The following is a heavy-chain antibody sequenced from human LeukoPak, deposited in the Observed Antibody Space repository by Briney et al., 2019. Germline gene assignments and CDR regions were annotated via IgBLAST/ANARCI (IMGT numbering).Heavy chain of an antibody. CDR3: ARSSVLLWFGVDY. CDR2: IFYSGTT. D-gene: IGHD3-10*01. V-gene: IGHV4-39*07. J-gene: IGHJ4*02. CDR1: RGAISSSNYY. Sequence: SETLSLTCSVSRGAISSSNYYWGWIRQPPGKGLEWIGNIFYSGTTYYNPSLPSLKSRVTISVDTSKNQFSLKLSSVTAADTAVYYCARSSVLLWFGVDYWGQGTLVTVSS.